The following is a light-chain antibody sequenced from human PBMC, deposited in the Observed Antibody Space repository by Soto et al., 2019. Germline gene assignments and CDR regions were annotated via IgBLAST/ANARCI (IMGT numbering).Light chain of an antibody. V-gene: IGLV2-14*01. CDR3: SSYSTSSTPVV. CDR1: SSDVGFYNY. CDR2: GVS. Sequence: QSALTQPASVSGSPGQSITISCTGTSSDVGFYNYVSWYQQHPGKAPQLMIYGVSNRPSGVSNRFSGSKSGNTASLTISGLQAEDEADYYCSSYSTSSTPVVFGGGTKLTVL. J-gene: IGLJ2*01.